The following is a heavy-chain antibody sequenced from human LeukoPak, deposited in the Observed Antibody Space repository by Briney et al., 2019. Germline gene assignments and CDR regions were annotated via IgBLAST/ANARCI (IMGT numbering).Heavy chain of an antibody. V-gene: IGHV4-39*07. CDR3: ARLLKFPIVVVPERKYYYYMDV. D-gene: IGHD2-2*01. CDR1: GGSISSSSYY. Sequence: SETLSLTCTVSGGSISSSSYYWGWIRQPPGKGLEWIGEINHSGSTNYNPSLKSRVTISVDTSKNQFSLKLSSVTAADTAVYYCARLLKFPIVVVPERKYYYYMDVWGKGTTVTVSS. J-gene: IGHJ6*03. CDR2: INHSGST.